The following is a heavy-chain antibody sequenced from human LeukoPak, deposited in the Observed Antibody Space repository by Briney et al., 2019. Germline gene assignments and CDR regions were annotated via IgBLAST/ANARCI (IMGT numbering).Heavy chain of an antibody. CDR1: GGSISSSSYY. D-gene: IGHD6-19*01. CDR3: ARGKGWLVQSFEL. V-gene: IGHV4-39*07. CDR2: INHSGST. J-gene: IGHJ2*01. Sequence: SETLSLTCTVSGGSISSSSYYWGWIRQPPGKGLEWIGEINHSGSTNYNPSLKSRVTISVDTSKNQFSLKLSSVTAADTAVYYCARGKGWLVQSFELWGRGTLVTVSS.